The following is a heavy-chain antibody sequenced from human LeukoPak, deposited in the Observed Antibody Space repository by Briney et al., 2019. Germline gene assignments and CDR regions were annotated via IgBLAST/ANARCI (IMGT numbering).Heavy chain of an antibody. J-gene: IGHJ3*02. CDR3: ARDKDYFDSGGAFDI. Sequence: SETLSLTCTVSGGSISSYYWSWIRQPPGKGLEWSGYICYSGSTNYNPSLKSRVTMSVDTSKNQFSLKLSSVTAADTAVYYCARDKDYFDSGGAFDIWGQGTMVTVSS. V-gene: IGHV4-59*01. D-gene: IGHD3-22*01. CDR2: ICYSGST. CDR1: GGSISSYY.